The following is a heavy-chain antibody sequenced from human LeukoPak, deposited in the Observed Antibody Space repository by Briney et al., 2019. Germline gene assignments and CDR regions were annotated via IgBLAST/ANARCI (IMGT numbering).Heavy chain of an antibody. D-gene: IGHD6-19*01. CDR2: TYYSGST. V-gene: IGHV4-59*01. CDR3: ARGAYSSGWYGDAFDI. CDR1: GGSISSYY. Sequence: SETLSLTCTVSGGSISSYYWSWIRQPPGKGLEWIGYTYYSGSTNYNPSLKSRVTISVDTSKNQFSLKLSSVTAADTAVYYCARGAYSSGWYGDAFDIWGQGTMVTVSS. J-gene: IGHJ3*02.